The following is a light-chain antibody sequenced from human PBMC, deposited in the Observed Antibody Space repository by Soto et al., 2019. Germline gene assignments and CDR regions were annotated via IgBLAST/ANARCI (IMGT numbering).Light chain of an antibody. V-gene: IGLV2-14*02. CDR1: SSDVGKYNL. Sequence: QSALTQPASVSGSPGQSITISCTGTSSDVGKYNLVSWYQQHPGKAPKVMILQGYKRPSGVPGRFSGSKFGTSASLAISGLRSEDEADYYCSTWDDSLSGPVFGGGTKLTVL. J-gene: IGLJ3*02. CDR2: QGY. CDR3: STWDDSLSGPV.